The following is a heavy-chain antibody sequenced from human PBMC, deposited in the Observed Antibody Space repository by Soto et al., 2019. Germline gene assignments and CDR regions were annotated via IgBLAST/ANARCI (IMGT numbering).Heavy chain of an antibody. D-gene: IGHD3-22*01. J-gene: IGHJ4*02. CDR1: GGSVSGSYYY. Sequence: SETLSLTCAVSGGSVSGSYYYWAWIRQSPGRGLEWIASIYHTGTTYYTPSLESRVTISVDTSKNQFSRRLSSVTAADTAVYYCARGRSKYYYYDSSGYYPLHFDYWGQGTLVTVSS. V-gene: IGHV4-39*07. CDR3: ARGRSKYYYYDSSGYYPLHFDY. CDR2: IYHTGTT.